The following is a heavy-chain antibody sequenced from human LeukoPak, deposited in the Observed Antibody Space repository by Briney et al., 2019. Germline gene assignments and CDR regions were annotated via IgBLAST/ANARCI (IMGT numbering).Heavy chain of an antibody. V-gene: IGHV3-21*01. D-gene: IGHD5-24*01. CDR2: ISSSSSYI. J-gene: IGHJ6*02. CDR3: ARDGRGMATEKYYYYGMDV. CDR1: GFTFSSYS. Sequence: PGGSLRLSCAASGFTFSSYSMNWVRQAPRKGLEWVSSISSSSSYIYYADSVKGRFTISRDNAKNSLYLQMNSLRAEDTAVYYCARDGRGMATEKYYYYGMDVWGQGTTVTVSS.